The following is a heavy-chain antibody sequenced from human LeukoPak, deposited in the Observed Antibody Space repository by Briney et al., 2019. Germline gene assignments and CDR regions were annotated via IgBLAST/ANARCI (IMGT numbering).Heavy chain of an antibody. Sequence: GGSLRLSCAASGFTFSSYDIHWVRQAPGKGLEWVAFIRSDGSNKYYAGSVKGRFTISRDNSKNTLYLQMNSLRPEDTGVYYCAKDSGSSWSTFDYWGQGTLVTVSS. V-gene: IGHV3-30*02. CDR2: IRSDGSNK. CDR1: GFTFSSYD. D-gene: IGHD6-13*01. J-gene: IGHJ4*02. CDR3: AKDSGSSWSTFDY.